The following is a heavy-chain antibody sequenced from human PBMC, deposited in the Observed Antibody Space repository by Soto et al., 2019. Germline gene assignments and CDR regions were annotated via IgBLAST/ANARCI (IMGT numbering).Heavy chain of an antibody. CDR2: IYSGGST. V-gene: IGHV3-66*01. CDR3: ARVRYSYGLGVYYYYGMDV. D-gene: IGHD5-18*01. CDR1: GFTVSSNY. J-gene: IGHJ6*02. Sequence: EVQLVESGGGLVQPGGSLRLSCAASGFTVSSNYMSWVRQAPGKGLEWVSVIYSGGSTYYADSVKGRFTISRDNSKNTLYLQMNSLRAEDTAVYYCARVRYSYGLGVYYYYGMDVWGQGTTVTVSS.